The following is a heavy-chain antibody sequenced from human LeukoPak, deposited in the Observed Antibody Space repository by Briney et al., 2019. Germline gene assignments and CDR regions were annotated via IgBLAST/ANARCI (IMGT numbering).Heavy chain of an antibody. D-gene: IGHD3-9*01. CDR1: GFTVSSNY. CDR3: ARAGNVLRYFDWLPDAFDI. Sequence: GSLRLSCAASGFTVSSNYMSWVRQAPGKGLEWVSVIYSGGSTYYADSVKGRFTISRDNAKNSLYLQMNSLRAEDTAVYYCARAGNVLRYFDWLPDAFDIWGQGTMVTVSS. J-gene: IGHJ3*02. CDR2: IYSGGST. V-gene: IGHV3-53*01.